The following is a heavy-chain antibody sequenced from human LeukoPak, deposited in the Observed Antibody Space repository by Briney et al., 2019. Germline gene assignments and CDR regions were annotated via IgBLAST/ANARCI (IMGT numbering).Heavy chain of an antibody. J-gene: IGHJ4*02. CDR3: ARGENYDFWSGFDY. Sequence: GASVKVSCKASGYTFTSYAMHWVRQAPGQRLEWMGWINAGNGNTKYSQKFQDRVTITRDTSASAAYMELSSLRSEDTAVYYCARGENYDFWSGFDYWGQGTLVTVSS. D-gene: IGHD3-3*01. CDR1: GYTFTSYA. V-gene: IGHV1-3*01. CDR2: INAGNGNT.